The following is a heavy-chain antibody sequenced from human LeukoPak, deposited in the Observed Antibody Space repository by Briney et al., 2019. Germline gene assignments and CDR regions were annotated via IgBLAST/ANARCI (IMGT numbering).Heavy chain of an antibody. CDR3: AGGSIYYGDSSVYFDY. V-gene: IGHV4-34*01. CDR2: INQRGST. Sequence: NASETLSLTCAVYSGSFSGYFWTYVRQPPGMGLEWIGEINQRGSTHYNPSLKSRVTMSVDTSKNQFSLRLSSVTAADTAVYYCAGGSIYYGDSSVYFDYWAQGTLVTVSS. CDR1: SGSFSGYF. D-gene: IGHD3-22*01. J-gene: IGHJ4*02.